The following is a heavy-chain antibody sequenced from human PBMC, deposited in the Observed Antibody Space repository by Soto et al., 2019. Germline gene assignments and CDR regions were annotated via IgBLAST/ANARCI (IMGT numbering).Heavy chain of an antibody. V-gene: IGHV3-23*01. D-gene: IGHD3-10*01. CDR1: GFTFSSYS. J-gene: IGHJ5*02. Sequence: GGSLRLSCAASGFTFSSYSMTWVRQAPGKGLEWVSGISDSGGNTWYADSVKGRFTISRYNAKNTLFLQMNSLRAEDTAVYFCSKWAGFGDAWCQGTLVTVSS. CDR3: SKWAGFGDA. CDR2: ISDSGGNT.